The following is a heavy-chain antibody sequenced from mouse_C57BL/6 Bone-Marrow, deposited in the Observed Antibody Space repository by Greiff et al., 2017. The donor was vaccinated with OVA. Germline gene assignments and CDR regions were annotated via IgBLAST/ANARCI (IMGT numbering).Heavy chain of an antibody. Sequence: VKVVESGPELVKPGASVKISCKASGYAFSSSWMNWVKQRPGKGLEWIGRIYPGDGDTNYNGKFKGKATLTADKSSSTAYMQLSSLAAEDSAFYFCASSGYLDVWGKGTTVTVSS. J-gene: IGHJ1*03. CDR1: GYAFSSSW. V-gene: IGHV1-82*01. CDR2: IYPGDGDT. CDR3: ASSGYLDV.